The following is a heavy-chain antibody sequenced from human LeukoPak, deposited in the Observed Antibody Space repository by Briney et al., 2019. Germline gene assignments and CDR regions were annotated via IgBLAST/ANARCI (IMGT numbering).Heavy chain of an antibody. D-gene: IGHD6-19*01. CDR2: ISGSGGST. J-gene: IGHJ4*02. V-gene: IGHV3-23*01. CDR3: ATHIISSGWDSNFDY. CDR1: GFTFSSYA. Sequence: GGSLRLSCAASGFTFSSYAMSWVRQAPGKGLEWVSAISGSGGSTYYADSVKGRFTISIDNSKNTLYLQMNSLRAEDTAVYYCATHIISSGWDSNFDYWGQGTLVTVSS.